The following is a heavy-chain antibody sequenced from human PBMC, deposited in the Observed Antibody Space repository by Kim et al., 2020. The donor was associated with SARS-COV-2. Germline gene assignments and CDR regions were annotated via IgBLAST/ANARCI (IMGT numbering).Heavy chain of an antibody. J-gene: IGHJ6*02. D-gene: IGHD4-17*01. V-gene: IGHV3-23*01. Sequence: SVKGRFTISRDNSKNTLYLQMNSLRAEDTAVYYCAKGGTVTTFYYYGMDVWGQGTTVTVSS. CDR3: AKGGTVTTFYYYGMDV.